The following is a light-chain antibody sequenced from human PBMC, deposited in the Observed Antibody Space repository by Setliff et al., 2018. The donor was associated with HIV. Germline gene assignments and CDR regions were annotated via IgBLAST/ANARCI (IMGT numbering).Light chain of an antibody. Sequence: QSALTQPASVSGSPGQSITISCTGTGSDVGGYNYVSWYQQHPGKAPELIIYEVRHRPSGVSNRFSGSKSGNTASLTISGLQAEDEADYYCSSYAITNTLPFGTGTKV. J-gene: IGLJ1*01. CDR3: SSYAITNTLP. CDR1: GSDVGGYNY. V-gene: IGLV2-14*03. CDR2: EVR.